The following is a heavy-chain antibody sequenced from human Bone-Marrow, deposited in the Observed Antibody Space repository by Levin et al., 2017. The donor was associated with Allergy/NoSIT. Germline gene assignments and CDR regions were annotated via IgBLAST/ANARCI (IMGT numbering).Heavy chain of an antibody. D-gene: IGHD3-22*01. V-gene: IGHV4-38-2*02. CDR3: GRRNRFYDNSGHVHDVFDI. CDR2: IYHSGST. J-gene: IGHJ3*02. CDR1: NFSISSGHY. Sequence: SETLSLTCTVSNFSISSGHYWGWVRQPPGKGLEWFGNIYHSGSTFSNPSLKSRVTLSVDASKHQFGLKVSSVTAADTAVYYCGRRNRFYDNSGHVHDVFDIWGRGTMVTVSS.